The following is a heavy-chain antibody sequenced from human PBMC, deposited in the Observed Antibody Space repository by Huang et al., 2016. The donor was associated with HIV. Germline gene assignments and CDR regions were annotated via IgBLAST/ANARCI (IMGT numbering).Heavy chain of an antibody. J-gene: IGHJ3*02. CDR1: GFTFSRYW. V-gene: IGHV3-74*03. Sequence: EVQLVESGGGLVQPGGSLRLSCAASGFTFSRYWMHWVRQAPGKGVVWRARMNNDGSSTTYADSVKGRITISRDNARNTMYLQMTTLSAGDTAVYYCARHRSSGGVEEAFDIWGPGTLVTVAS. CDR3: ARHRSSGGVEEAFDI. D-gene: IGHD2-8*02. CDR2: MNNDGSST.